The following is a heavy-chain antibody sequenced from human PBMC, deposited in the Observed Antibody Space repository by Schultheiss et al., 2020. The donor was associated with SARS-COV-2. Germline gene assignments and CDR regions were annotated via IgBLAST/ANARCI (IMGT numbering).Heavy chain of an antibody. CDR3: ARELLVTTDYYYGMDV. V-gene: IGHV4-59*12. D-gene: IGHD4-11*01. CDR2: IYYSGST. J-gene: IGHJ6*02. CDR1: GGSISSYY. Sequence: SETLSLTCTVSGGSISSYYWSWIRQPPGKGLEWIGYIYYSGSTNYNPSLKSRVTISVDKSKNQFSLKLSSVTAADTAVYYCARELLVTTDYYYGMDVWGQGTTVTVSS.